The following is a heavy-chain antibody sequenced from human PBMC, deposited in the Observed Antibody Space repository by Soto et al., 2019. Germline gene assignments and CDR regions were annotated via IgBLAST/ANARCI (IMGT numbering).Heavy chain of an antibody. CDR1: GYTFTSYD. Sequence: ASVKVSCKASGYTFTSYDINWVRQATGQGLEWMGWMNPNSGNTGYAQKFQGRVTMTRNTSISTAYMELSSLRSEDTAVYYCARAHRTIVVVPAAINVITYYFDYWGQGTLVTVSS. CDR3: ARAHRTIVVVPAAINVITYYFDY. D-gene: IGHD2-2*02. CDR2: MNPNSGNT. V-gene: IGHV1-8*01. J-gene: IGHJ4*02.